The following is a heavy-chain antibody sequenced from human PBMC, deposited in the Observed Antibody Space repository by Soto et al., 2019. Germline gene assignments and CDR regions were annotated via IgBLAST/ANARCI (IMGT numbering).Heavy chain of an antibody. CDR3: AKGEMATIRNSFDP. J-gene: IGHJ5*02. Sequence: GGSLRLSCAASGFSVTSFYMTWVRQAPGRGLEWVSLIRNDGSASYADSVKGRFTISRDTSTNTLYLQMSNLRAEDTAIYYCAKGEMATIRNSFDPWGQGTLVTVS. CDR2: IRNDGSA. CDR1: GFSVTSFY. V-gene: IGHV3-53*01. D-gene: IGHD5-12*01.